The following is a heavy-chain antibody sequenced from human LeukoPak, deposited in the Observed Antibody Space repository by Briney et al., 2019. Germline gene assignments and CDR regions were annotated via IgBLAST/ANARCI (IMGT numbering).Heavy chain of an antibody. CDR2: IYYSGST. V-gene: IGHV4-59*08. Sequence: SETLSLTCTVSGGSISSYYWSWIRQPPGKGLEWVGYIYYSGSTNYNPSLKSRATMSVDTSKNQFSLKLSSVTAADTAVYYCARHGSGSYSADPPYYYYYYMDVWGKGTTVTVSS. CDR1: GGSISSYY. CDR3: ARHGSGSYSADPPYYYYYYMDV. J-gene: IGHJ6*03. D-gene: IGHD3-10*01.